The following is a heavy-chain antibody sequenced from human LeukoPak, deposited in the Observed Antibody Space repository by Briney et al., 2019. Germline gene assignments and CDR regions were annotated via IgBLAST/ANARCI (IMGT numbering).Heavy chain of an antibody. V-gene: IGHV3-64D*09. CDR1: GFTFSSYP. D-gene: IGHD5-24*01. Sequence: PGGSLRLSCSASGFTFSSYPMHWVRQAPGKGLEYVSAISSNGGSTYYADSVKGRFTISRDNSKNTLYLQMSSLRPEDTAVYYCVKEDGYNFYYFDYWGQGTLVTVSS. CDR3: VKEDGYNFYYFDY. J-gene: IGHJ4*02. CDR2: ISSNGGST.